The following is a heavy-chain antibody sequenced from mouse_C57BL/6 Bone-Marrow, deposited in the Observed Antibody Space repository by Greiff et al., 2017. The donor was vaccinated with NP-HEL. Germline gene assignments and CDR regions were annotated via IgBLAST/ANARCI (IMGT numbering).Heavy chain of an antibody. V-gene: IGHV5-6*01. CDR2: ISSGGSYT. Sequence: EVQGVESGGDLVKPGGSLKLSCAASGFTFSSYGMSWVRQTPDKRLEWVATISSGGSYTYYPDSVKGRFTISRDNAKNTLYLQMSSLKSEDTAMYYCARQGVFFAYWGQGTLVTVSA. CDR1: GFTFSSYG. CDR3: ARQGVFFAY. J-gene: IGHJ3*01.